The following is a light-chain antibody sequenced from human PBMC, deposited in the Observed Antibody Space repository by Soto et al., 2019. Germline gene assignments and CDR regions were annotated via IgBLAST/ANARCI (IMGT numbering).Light chain of an antibody. CDR1: QTISNS. V-gene: IGKV1-5*03. CDR2: KAS. CDR3: QQYQSYSWT. Sequence: DIQMTQSPSTLSASVGDRVTITCRASQTISNSLAWYQQKPWKAPKLLIYKASTLESGVPFRFSGSGSVTEFTLAISSLQPDDFATYYCQQYQSYSWTFGQGTRVEIK. J-gene: IGKJ1*01.